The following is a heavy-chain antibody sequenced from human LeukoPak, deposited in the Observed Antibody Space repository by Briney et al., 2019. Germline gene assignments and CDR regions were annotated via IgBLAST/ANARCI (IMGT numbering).Heavy chain of an antibody. J-gene: IGHJ4*02. V-gene: IGHV1-46*01. CDR2: INPSGGST. Sequence: EASVKVSCKASGYTFTSYYMHWVRQAPGQGLEWMGIINPSGGSTSYAQKFQGRVTMTRDTSTSTVYMELSSLRSEDTAVYYCAREGEVEMATNHFDYWGQGTLVTVSS. CDR1: GYTFTSYY. CDR3: AREGEVEMATNHFDY. D-gene: IGHD5-24*01.